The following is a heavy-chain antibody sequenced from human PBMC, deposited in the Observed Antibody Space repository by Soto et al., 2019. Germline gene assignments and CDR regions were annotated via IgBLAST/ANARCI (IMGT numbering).Heavy chain of an antibody. CDR3: AREFEFRAPTDYYYYWDF. Sequence: GASVKVSCKASGGTFSSYTISWVRQAPGQGLEWMGRIIPILGIANYAQKFQGRVTITADKSTSTAYMELSSLRSEDTAVYYCAREFEFRAPTDYYYYWDFWGKRTTVTVSS. V-gene: IGHV1-69*04. CDR2: IIPILGIA. CDR1: GGTFSSYT. D-gene: IGHD1-26*01. J-gene: IGHJ6*03.